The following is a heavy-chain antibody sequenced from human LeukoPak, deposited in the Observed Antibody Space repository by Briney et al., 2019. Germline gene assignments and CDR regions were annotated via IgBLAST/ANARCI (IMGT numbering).Heavy chain of an antibody. CDR3: ARGNSYGYWADAFDI. V-gene: IGHV3-30*04. D-gene: IGHD5-18*01. Sequence: GGSLRLSCAASGFTFSSYAMHWVRQAPGKGLEWVAVISYDGSNKYYADSVKGRFTISRDNSKNTLYLQMNSLRAEDTAVYYCARGNSYGYWADAFDIWGQGTMVTVSS. CDR2: ISYDGSNK. CDR1: GFTFSSYA. J-gene: IGHJ3*02.